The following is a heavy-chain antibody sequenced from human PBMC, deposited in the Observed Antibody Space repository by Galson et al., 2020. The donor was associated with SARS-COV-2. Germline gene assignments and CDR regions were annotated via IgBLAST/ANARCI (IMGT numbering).Heavy chain of an antibody. CDR3: ARSLSLGDCSGGSCFFY. D-gene: IGHD2-15*01. Sequence: ASVKVSCKASGYTFTTFYITWVRQAPGQGLEWMGTISPYNSNTNYTQKLQGRVTMTTDTSTSTAYMELRSLTSDDTAVYYCARSLSLGDCSGGSCFFYWGQGTLVTVSS. J-gene: IGHJ4*02. CDR1: GYTFTTFY. CDR2: ISPYNSNT. V-gene: IGHV1-18*01.